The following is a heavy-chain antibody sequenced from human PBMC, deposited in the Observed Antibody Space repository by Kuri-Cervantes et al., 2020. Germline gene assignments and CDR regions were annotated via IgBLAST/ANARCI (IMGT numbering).Heavy chain of an antibody. V-gene: IGHV3-30*02. J-gene: IGHJ6*02. CDR2: IWYHGSNK. CDR3: AKFWDYYGSGSYYSSQYGMDV. Sequence: GGSLRLSCAASGFTFSSYAMHWVRLASGKGLEWVSVIWYHGSNKYYADSVKGRFTISRDNSKNTLYLQMNSLTAEDTAIYYCAKFWDYYGSGSYYSSQYGMDVWGQGTTVTVSS. CDR1: GFTFSSYA. D-gene: IGHD3-10*01.